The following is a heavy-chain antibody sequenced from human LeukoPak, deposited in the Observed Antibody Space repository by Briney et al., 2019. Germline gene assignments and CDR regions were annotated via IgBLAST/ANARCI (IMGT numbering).Heavy chain of an antibody. Sequence: ASVKVSCKASGRTLTTYGISWVRQAPGQGLEWMVWISASNGNTKYAQKVQGRVTMTTDTSTSTAYLELRSLSCDDTALYYCARGWELHDWGQGTLVTVSS. CDR2: ISASNGNT. V-gene: IGHV1-18*01. CDR1: GRTLTTYG. J-gene: IGHJ4*02. CDR3: ARGWELHD. D-gene: IGHD1-26*01.